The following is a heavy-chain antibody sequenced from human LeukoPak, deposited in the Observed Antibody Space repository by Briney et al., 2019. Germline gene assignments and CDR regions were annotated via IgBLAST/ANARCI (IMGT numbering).Heavy chain of an antibody. D-gene: IGHD4-17*01. V-gene: IGHV1-69*13. CDR1: GGTFSSYA. CDR2: IIPIFGTA. J-gene: IGHJ4*02. Sequence: SVKVSCKASGGTFSSYAISWVRQAPEQGLEWMGGIIPIFGTANYAQKFQGRVTITADESTSTAYMELSSLRSEDTAVYYCARGLYGDYVVDYWGQGTLVTVSS. CDR3: ARGLYGDYVVDY.